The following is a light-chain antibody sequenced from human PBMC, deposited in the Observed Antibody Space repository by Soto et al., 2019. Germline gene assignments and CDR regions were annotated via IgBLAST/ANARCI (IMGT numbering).Light chain of an antibody. J-gene: IGLJ1*01. CDR3: GSYTTSSNYV. CDR2: DVS. Sequence: QSVLTQPASVSGSPGQSITISCTGTSSDIDAYNYVSWYQQHPGKAPKLMIYDVSNRPSGISNRFSGSKSGNTASLTISALQAEDEADYYCGSYTTSSNYVFGTGTKVTVL. V-gene: IGLV2-14*01. CDR1: SSDIDAYNY.